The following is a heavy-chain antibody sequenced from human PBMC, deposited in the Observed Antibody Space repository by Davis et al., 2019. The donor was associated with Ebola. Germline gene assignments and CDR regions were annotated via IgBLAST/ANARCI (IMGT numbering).Heavy chain of an antibody. V-gene: IGHV3-48*03. CDR2: ISSSGSTI. J-gene: IGHJ4*01. D-gene: IGHD6-19*01. CDR3: ARGPTSPFSVRAPPIDY. Sequence: GGSLRLSCAASGFTFSSYEMNWVRQAPGKGLEWVSYISSSGSTIYYADSVQGRFTVSRDNAKNSLSLQMNSLTDEDTAVYYCARGPTSPFSVRAPPIDYWGHGLLVTVSS. CDR1: GFTFSSYE.